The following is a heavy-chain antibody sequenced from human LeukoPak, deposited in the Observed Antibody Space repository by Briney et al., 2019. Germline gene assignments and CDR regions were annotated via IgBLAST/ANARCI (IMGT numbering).Heavy chain of an antibody. Sequence: GGSLRLSFAASGVTFSIYIMNWVRQAPGKGLEWVSRINSDGSVTNYADSVKGRFNISRDKDKHKVYLQMNSLRAEDTAVYFCSRDLIDCGGDCYSQTLDHWGQGTLVTVSS. D-gene: IGHD2-21*02. CDR3: SRDLIDCGGDCYSQTLDH. J-gene: IGHJ4*02. V-gene: IGHV3-74*01. CDR2: INSDGSVT. CDR1: GVTFSIYI.